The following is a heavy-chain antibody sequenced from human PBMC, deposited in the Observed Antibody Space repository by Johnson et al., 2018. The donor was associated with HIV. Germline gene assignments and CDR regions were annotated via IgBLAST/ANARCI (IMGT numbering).Heavy chain of an antibody. D-gene: IGHD2-21*02. J-gene: IGHJ3*02. CDR2: INWNGGST. CDR3: ARWIRYWCCDCYDVFDI. V-gene: IGHV3-20*04. Sequence: VQLVESGGGVVRPGGSLRLSCAASGFTFDDCGMSWVRQGPGKGLEWVSGINWNGGSTGYADSVKGRFTISRDNAKNSLYLQMNSVRAEDTALYYCARWIRYWCCDCYDVFDIWGQETNVTVCS. CDR1: GFTFDDCG.